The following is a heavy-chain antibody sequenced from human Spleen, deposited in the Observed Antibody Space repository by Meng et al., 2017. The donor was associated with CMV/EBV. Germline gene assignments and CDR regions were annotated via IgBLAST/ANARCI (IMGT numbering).Heavy chain of an antibody. CDR2: INPNSGGT. J-gene: IGHJ5*02. CDR1: GYTFTGYY. Sequence: ASVKVSCKASGYTFTGYYMHWVRQAPGQGLEWMGWINPNSGGTNYAQKFQGRVTMTRDTSISTAYMELSRLRSDDTAVYYCARDSLEYSTSGGWFDPWGQGTLVT. V-gene: IGHV1-2*02. CDR3: ARDSLEYSTSGGWFDP. D-gene: IGHD6-6*01.